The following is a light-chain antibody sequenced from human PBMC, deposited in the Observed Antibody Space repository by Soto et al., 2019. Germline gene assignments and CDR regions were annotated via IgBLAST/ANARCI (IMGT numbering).Light chain of an antibody. V-gene: IGLV2-14*01. CDR2: EVS. CDR1: SSDVGGYKF. Sequence: QSVLTQPASVSGSPGQSITISCTGTSSDVGGYKFVSWYQHHPGKAPKLMISEVSNRPSGVSNRFSGSKSGNTASLTISGLQVEDEADYYCASYSSSSTLDVFGTGTKLTVL. CDR3: ASYSSSSTLDV. J-gene: IGLJ1*01.